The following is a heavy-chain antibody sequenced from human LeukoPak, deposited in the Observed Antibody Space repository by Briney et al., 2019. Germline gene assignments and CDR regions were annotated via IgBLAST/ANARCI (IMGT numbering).Heavy chain of an antibody. D-gene: IGHD3-22*01. J-gene: IGHJ4*02. CDR2: IYYSGST. CDR3: ASYSYYYDSSGYFDY. V-gene: IGHV4-59*01. Sequence: SETLSLTCTVSGGSISGYYWSWIRQPPGKGLEWIGYIYYSGSTNYNPSLKSRVTISVDTSKNQFSLKLSSVTAADTAVYYCASYSYYYDSSGYFDYWGQGTLVTVSS. CDR1: GGSISGYY.